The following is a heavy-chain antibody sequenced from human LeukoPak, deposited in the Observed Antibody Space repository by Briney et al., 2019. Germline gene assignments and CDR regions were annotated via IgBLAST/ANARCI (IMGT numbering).Heavy chain of an antibody. CDR3: ARDYSSGWYWFDP. V-gene: IGHV4-59*01. D-gene: IGHD6-19*01. Sequence: SETLSLTCTVSGGSISSYYWSWIRQPPGKGLEWIGYIYYSGSTNYNPSLKSRVTISVDTSKNQFSLELSSVTAADTAVYYCARDYSSGWYWFDPWGQGTLVTVSS. J-gene: IGHJ5*02. CDR1: GGSISSYY. CDR2: IYYSGST.